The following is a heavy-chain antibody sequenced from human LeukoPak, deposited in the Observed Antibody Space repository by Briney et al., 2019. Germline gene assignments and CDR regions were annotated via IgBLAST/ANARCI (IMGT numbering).Heavy chain of an antibody. V-gene: IGHV3-23*01. CDR2: MSGSGGTT. CDR1: GFTFSSYG. J-gene: IGHJ4*02. D-gene: IGHD2-8*01. CDR3: ARDSLAYCTNGVCYTV. Sequence: GGSLRLSCAASGFTFSSYGVSWVRQAPGKGLEWVSAMSGSGGTTYYADSVKGRLTISRDNSKNSLYLQMNSLRAEDTAVYYCARDSLAYCTNGVCYTVWGQGTLVTVSS.